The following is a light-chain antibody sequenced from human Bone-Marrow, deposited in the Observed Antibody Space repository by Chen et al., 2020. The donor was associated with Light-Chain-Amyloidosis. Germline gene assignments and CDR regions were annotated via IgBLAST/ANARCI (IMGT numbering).Light chain of an antibody. Sequence: NFMLTQPHSVSEAPGKTVIISCTRSSGSIATNYVQWYQQRPGSSPTTVIYEDDQRPSGVPDRFSCSFDRSSNSASLTISGLKTEDEADYYCQSYQCSSQWVFGGGTKLTGL. CDR3: QSYQCSSQWV. V-gene: IGLV6-57*01. J-gene: IGLJ3*02. CDR2: EDD. CDR1: SGSIATNY.